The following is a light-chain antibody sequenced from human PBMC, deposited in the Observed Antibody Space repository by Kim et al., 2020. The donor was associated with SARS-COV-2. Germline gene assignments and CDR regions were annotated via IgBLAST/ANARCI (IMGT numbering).Light chain of an antibody. Sequence: ASVKLPCTLSSGHSSYAIAWHQQQPEKGPRYLMKVNSDGSHSKGDGIPDRFSGSSSGAERYLTISSLQSEDEADYYCQTWGTGIRVFGGGTKVTVL. CDR1: SGHSSYA. CDR2: VNSDGSH. V-gene: IGLV4-69*01. J-gene: IGLJ6*01. CDR3: QTWGTGIRV.